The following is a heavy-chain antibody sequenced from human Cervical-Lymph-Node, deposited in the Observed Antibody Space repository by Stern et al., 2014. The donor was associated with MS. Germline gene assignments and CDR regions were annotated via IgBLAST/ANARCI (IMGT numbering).Heavy chain of an antibody. D-gene: IGHD6-6*01. CDR1: GYTFTSYG. CDR2: ISAYNGNT. J-gene: IGHJ5*02. V-gene: IGHV1-18*01. CDR3: ARDTGDSSSGHSNSFDP. Sequence: DQLVESGAEVKKPGASVKVSCKASGYTFTSYGISWVRQAPGQGLEWMGWISAYNGNTNYAQKLQGRVTMTTDTSTSTAYMELRSLRSDDTAVYYCARDTGDSSSGHSNSFDPWGQGTLVTVSS.